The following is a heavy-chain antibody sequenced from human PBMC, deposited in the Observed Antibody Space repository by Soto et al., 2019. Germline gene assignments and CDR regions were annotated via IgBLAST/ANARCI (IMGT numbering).Heavy chain of an antibody. Sequence: ASVKVSCKASGYTFTSYDINWVRQATGQGLEWMGWMNPNSGNTGYAQKFQGRVTMTRNTSISTAYMELSSLRSEDTAVYYCARAGYSDFWSGSSYYYGMDVWGQGTTVTVS. D-gene: IGHD3-3*01. CDR2: MNPNSGNT. V-gene: IGHV1-8*01. J-gene: IGHJ6*02. CDR1: GYTFTSYD. CDR3: ARAGYSDFWSGSSYYYGMDV.